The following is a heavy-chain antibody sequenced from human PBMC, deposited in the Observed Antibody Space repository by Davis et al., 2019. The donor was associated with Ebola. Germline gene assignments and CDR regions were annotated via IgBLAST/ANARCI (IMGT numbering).Heavy chain of an antibody. CDR1: GGSISSGGYY. Sequence: SETLSLTCTVSGGSISSGGYYWSWIRQHPGKGLEWIGCIYYSGSTNYNPSLKSRVTISIDTSKNQFSLKLSSVTAADTAVYYCARRGTSGYFHYYGMDVWGKGTTVTVSS. CDR2: IYYSGST. CDR3: ARRGTSGYFHYYGMDV. D-gene: IGHD5-12*01. J-gene: IGHJ6*04. V-gene: IGHV4-61*08.